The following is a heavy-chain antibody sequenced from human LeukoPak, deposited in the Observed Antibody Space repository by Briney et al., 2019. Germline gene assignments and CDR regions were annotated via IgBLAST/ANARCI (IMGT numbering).Heavy chain of an antibody. V-gene: IGHV4-31*03. CDR1: VGSIISAGYY. D-gene: IGHD2-8*01. CDR3: AREAEVSAGFDY. J-gene: IGHJ4*02. CDR2: IYYSGST. Sequence: PSETLSLTCTVSVGSIISAGYYWSWIRQHPGKGLEWIGYIYYSGSTYYHPSLQSRVTISVDTSKNQFSLKLSSVTAADTAVYYCAREAEVSAGFDYWGQGTLVTVSS.